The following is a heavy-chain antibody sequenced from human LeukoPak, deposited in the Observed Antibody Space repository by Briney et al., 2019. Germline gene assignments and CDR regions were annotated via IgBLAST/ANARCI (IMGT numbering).Heavy chain of an antibody. D-gene: IGHD3-22*01. CDR3: ARLRYYYDSSGYPADY. V-gene: IGHV4-39*01. Sequence: SETLSLTCTVPGGSLSSSSYYWCWIRQPPGKGLERLGRIYYIGSTYYNPSLKGRVTISVDTSKNQFSLKLSSVTDTDTAVYYCARLRYYYDSSGYPADYWGQGTLVTVSS. CDR2: IYYIGST. CDR1: GGSLSSSSYY. J-gene: IGHJ4*02.